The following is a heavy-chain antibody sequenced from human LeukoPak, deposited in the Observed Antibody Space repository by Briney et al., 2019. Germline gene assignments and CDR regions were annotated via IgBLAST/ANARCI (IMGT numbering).Heavy chain of an antibody. J-gene: IGHJ4*02. CDR2: IYYSGST. CDR1: GGSISSGGYY. CDR3: ARVGAYYDILTGPYFDY. D-gene: IGHD3-9*01. Sequence: PSETLSLTCTASGGSISSGGYYWSWIRQHPGKGLEWIGYIYYSGSTYYNPSLKSRVTISVDTSKNQFSLKLSSVTAADTAVYYCARVGAYYDILTGPYFDYWGQGTLVTVSS. V-gene: IGHV4-31*03.